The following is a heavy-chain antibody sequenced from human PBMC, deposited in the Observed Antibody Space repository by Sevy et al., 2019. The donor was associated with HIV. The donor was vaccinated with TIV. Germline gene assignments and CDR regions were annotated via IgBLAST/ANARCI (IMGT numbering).Heavy chain of an antibody. CDR3: AGPILTYNSGWSYYDY. Sequence: SETLSLTCTVSGASISSSGYYWDLIRQPPGKGLEWIASIRYSGETFYNPSLKSRVTISADTSKNQFSLQLSSVTAADTAIYFCAGPILTYNSGWSYYDYWGQGTVVTVSS. CDR2: IRYSGET. J-gene: IGHJ4*02. D-gene: IGHD6-19*01. V-gene: IGHV4-39*01. CDR1: GASISSSGYY.